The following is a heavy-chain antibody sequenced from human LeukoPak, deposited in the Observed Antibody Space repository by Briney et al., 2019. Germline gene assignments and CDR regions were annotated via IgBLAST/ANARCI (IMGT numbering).Heavy chain of an antibody. Sequence: ASVRDSCKASGYTFTGSYMHWVRQAPGQGFEWIGWISPASGATKYAQNFQGRVTLTTDTSITTAYMELSSLTSDDTASYYCANEHGGWGQGTPVTVSS. CDR1: GYTFTGSY. V-gene: IGHV1-2*02. CDR3: ANEHGG. J-gene: IGHJ4*02. D-gene: IGHD3-16*01. CDR2: ISPASGAT.